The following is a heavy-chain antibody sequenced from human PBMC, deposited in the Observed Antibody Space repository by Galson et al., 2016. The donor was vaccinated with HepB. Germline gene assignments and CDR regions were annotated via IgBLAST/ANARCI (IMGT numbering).Heavy chain of an antibody. Sequence: SLRLSCAASGFTVSSNYMSWVRQAPGKGLEWVSVIYSGGSTYYADSVKGRLTISRDNPKNTQYLQMNSLRAEDTAVYYCARGGRDTAMDYYYYGMDVWGQGTTVTVSS. D-gene: IGHD5-18*01. CDR1: GFTVSSNY. J-gene: IGHJ6*02. CDR2: IYSGGST. V-gene: IGHV3-66*01. CDR3: ARGGRDTAMDYYYYGMDV.